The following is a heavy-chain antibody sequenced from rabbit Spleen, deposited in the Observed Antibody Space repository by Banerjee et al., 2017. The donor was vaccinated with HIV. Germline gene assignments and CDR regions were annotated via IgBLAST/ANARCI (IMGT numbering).Heavy chain of an antibody. V-gene: IGHV1S45*01. Sequence: QEQLEESGGDLVKPEGSLTLTCTASGFSFSSSYWICWVRQAPGKGLEWIACIYADDGGTYYASWAKGRFTISKTSSTTVTLQMTSLTAADTATYFCARDPHYGGIPNLWGPGTLVTVS. J-gene: IGHJ4*01. CDR1: GFSFSSSYW. D-gene: IGHD4-2*01. CDR3: ARDPHYGGIPNL. CDR2: IYADDGGT.